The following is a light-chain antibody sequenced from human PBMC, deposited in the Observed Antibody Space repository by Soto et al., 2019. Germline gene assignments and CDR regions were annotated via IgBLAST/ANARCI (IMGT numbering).Light chain of an antibody. CDR3: ASYTSSSTVVV. Sequence: QSVLTQPASVSGSPGQSITISCTGTSSDVGGYNYVSWYQHHPGKAPKFMIYEVSTRPSGVSHRFSGSKSGNTASLTISGLQAEDEADYYCASYTSSSTVVVFGGGTKVTVL. J-gene: IGLJ2*01. V-gene: IGLV2-14*01. CDR1: SSDVGGYNY. CDR2: EVS.